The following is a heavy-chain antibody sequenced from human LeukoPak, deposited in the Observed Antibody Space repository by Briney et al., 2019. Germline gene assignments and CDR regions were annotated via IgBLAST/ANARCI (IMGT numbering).Heavy chain of an antibody. CDR3: AGGALDIDY. Sequence: GGSLRLSCAASGFTFSSYSMNWVRQAPGKGLEWVSYISSSSSTIYYADSVKGRFTISRDNAKNSLYLHMNSLKNEDTAVYYCAGGALDIDYGGQGTLVTVSS. CDR2: ISSSSSTI. V-gene: IGHV3-48*02. J-gene: IGHJ4*02. CDR1: GFTFSSYS.